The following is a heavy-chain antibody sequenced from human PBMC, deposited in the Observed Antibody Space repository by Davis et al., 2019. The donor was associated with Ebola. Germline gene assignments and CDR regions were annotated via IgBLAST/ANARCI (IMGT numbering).Heavy chain of an antibody. CDR2: MNPNSGNT. CDR3: ARGRYSSGWYISSEGGFDY. CDR1: GYTFTSYD. J-gene: IGHJ4*02. D-gene: IGHD6-19*01. Sequence: ASVKVSCKASGYTFTSYDINWVRQATGQGLEWMGWMNPNSGNTGYAQKFQGRVTITRNTSISTAYMELSSLRTEDTAVYYCARGRYSSGWYISSEGGFDYWGQGTLVTVSS. V-gene: IGHV1-8*03.